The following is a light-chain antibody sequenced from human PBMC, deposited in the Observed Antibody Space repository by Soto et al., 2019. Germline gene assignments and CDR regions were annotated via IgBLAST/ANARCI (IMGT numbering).Light chain of an antibody. CDR2: KAS. CDR3: QHYSYFAT. V-gene: IGKV1-5*03. Sequence: DIQMTQSPSTLSASVGDRVTITCRASQSISSWLTWYQQKAGQAPKLLIYKASIVESGVPSRFSGSGSGTEFTLTISSLQPDDSADYYCQHYSYFATFGQGTRVEVK. CDR1: QSISSW. J-gene: IGKJ1*01.